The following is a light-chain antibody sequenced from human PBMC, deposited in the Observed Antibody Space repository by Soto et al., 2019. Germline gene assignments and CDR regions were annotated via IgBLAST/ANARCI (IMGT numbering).Light chain of an antibody. CDR1: SRDVGGQNY. CDR2: AVS. V-gene: IGLV2-8*01. Sequence: QSALTQPPSASGSPGQSVAISCTGTSRDVGGQNYVSWFQQYPGKAPKLLIYAVSNRPSGVPYRFSGSKSGNTASLTISGLRAEDEADYYCCSNEGNNNYVFGTGTKVTVL. CDR3: CSNEGNNNYV. J-gene: IGLJ1*01.